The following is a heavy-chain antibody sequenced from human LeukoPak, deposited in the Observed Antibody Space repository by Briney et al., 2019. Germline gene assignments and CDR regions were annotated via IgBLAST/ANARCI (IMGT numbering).Heavy chain of an antibody. Sequence: SETLSLTCAVYGGSFSGYYWSWIRQPPGKGLEWIGEINHSGSTNYNPSLKSRVTISVDTSKNQLSLKLSSVTAADTAVYYCARITGTTFLYYYYMDVWGKGTTVTVSS. D-gene: IGHD1-7*01. CDR2: INHSGST. CDR3: ARITGTTFLYYYYMDV. V-gene: IGHV4-34*01. CDR1: GGSFSGYY. J-gene: IGHJ6*03.